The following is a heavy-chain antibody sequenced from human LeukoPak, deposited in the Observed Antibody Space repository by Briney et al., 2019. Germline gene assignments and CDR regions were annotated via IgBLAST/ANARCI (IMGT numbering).Heavy chain of an antibody. D-gene: IGHD6-13*01. Sequence: ASVKVSCKASGYTFTNYYIHWVRQAPGQGLEWMGIINPSGGSTSYAQKLQGRVTMTTDTSTSTAYMELRSPRSDDTAVYYCARAYSSSYQSWFDPWGQGTLVTVSS. CDR3: ARAYSSSYQSWFDP. CDR1: GYTFTNYY. J-gene: IGHJ5*02. V-gene: IGHV1-46*01. CDR2: INPSGGST.